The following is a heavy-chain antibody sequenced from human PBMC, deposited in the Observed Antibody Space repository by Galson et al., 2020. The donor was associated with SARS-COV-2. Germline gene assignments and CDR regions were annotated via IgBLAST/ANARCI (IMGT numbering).Heavy chain of an antibody. CDR3: ARDLGGYNAP. CDR2: ISYDGSNK. CDR1: GFTFSSYA. Sequence: VGSLRLSCAASGFTFSSYAMHWVRQAPGKGLEWVAVISYDGSNKYYADSVKGRFTISRDNSKNTLYLQMNSLRAEDTAVYYCARDLGGYNAPWGQGTLVTVSS. D-gene: IGHD5-12*01. V-gene: IGHV3-30*04. J-gene: IGHJ5*02.